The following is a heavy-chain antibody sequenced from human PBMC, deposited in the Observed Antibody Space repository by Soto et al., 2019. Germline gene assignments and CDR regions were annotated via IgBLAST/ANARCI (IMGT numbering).Heavy chain of an antibody. CDR1: GFIFSGST. J-gene: IGHJ4*02. D-gene: IGHD2-15*01. CDR3: VKQAPGFDGVAFDY. V-gene: IGHV3-64D*06. CDR2: VSTSGRST. Sequence: GGSLRLSCSASGFIFSGSTIYWVRQVPGKGLEAISAVSTSGRSTYYADSVKDRFTISRDNSKNTLFLQMGSLSPEDTAIYYCVKQAPGFDGVAFDYWGQGTQVTVSS.